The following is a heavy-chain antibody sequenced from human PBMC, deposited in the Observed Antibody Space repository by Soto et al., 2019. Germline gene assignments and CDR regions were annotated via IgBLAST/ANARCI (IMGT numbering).Heavy chain of an antibody. D-gene: IGHD2-2*01. V-gene: IGHV4-61*01. Sequence: SETLSLTCTVSGGSVISGSYYWTLIRQPPGKGLEWIGYIYYSGSTNYNPSLKSRVTISLDTSNNQFSLRLSSVTAADTAVYYCARTFCSTTTCQAHDMDVWGQGATVTVPS. CDR1: GGSVISGSYY. J-gene: IGHJ6*02. CDR3: ARTFCSTTTCQAHDMDV. CDR2: IYYSGST.